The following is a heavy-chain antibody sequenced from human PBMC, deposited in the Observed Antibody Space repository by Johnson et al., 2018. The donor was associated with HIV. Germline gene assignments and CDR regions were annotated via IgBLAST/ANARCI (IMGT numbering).Heavy chain of an antibody. CDR2: ISYDGSNK. J-gene: IGHJ3*02. Sequence: VQLVESGGGVVQPGRSLRLFCAVSGFTFSAYTMHWVRQAPGKGLEWVAVISYDGSNKYYADSVRGRFTISRDTSKNTLYLQMNSLRTEDTAVYYCARGRKDIAAVDGLDNDGFDMWGQGTMVTVSS. D-gene: IGHD6-13*01. CDR3: ARGRKDIAAVDGLDNDGFDM. CDR1: GFTFSAYT. V-gene: IGHV3-30*04.